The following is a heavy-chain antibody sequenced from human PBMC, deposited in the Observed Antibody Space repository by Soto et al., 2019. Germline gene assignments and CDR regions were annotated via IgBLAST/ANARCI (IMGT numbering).Heavy chain of an antibody. CDR1: GFTFSSYA. J-gene: IGHJ6*02. V-gene: IGHV3-23*01. CDR3: VRENYYYGMDV. Sequence: GGSLRLSCAASGFTFSSYAMSWVRQAPGKGLEWVSAINNAGTTFYADSVKGRFTISGDKSKNTLYLQMNSLRVEDTAIYYCVRENYYYGMDVWGQGTAVTVSS. CDR2: INNAGTT.